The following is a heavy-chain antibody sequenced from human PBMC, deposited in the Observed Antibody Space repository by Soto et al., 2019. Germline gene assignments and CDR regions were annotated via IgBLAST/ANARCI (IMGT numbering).Heavy chain of an antibody. CDR1: GGSISSGGYY. D-gene: IGHD5-18*01. V-gene: IGHV4-31*03. J-gene: IGHJ6*02. CDR3: ARNKAMVSSTYYYGMDV. Sequence: QVQLQESGPGLVKPSQTLSLTCTVSGGSISSGGYYWSWIRQHPGKGLEWIGYIYYSGSTYYNPSLKSRVTISVDTSKNQFSLKLSSVTAADTAVYYCARNKAMVSSTYYYGMDVWGQGTTVTVSS. CDR2: IYYSGST.